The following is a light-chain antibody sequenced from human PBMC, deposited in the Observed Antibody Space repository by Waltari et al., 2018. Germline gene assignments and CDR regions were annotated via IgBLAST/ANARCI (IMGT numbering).Light chain of an antibody. V-gene: IGKV3-20*01. Sequence: EIVLTQSPGNLSLSPVERATLSCRASQSFSRTLAWYQQKPGPAPRLLIYDASTRAIGIPDRFSGGGSGTDFSLTISRLEPEDFAVYYCQHYVRLPVTFGQGTTVEIK. J-gene: IGKJ1*01. CDR2: DAS. CDR3: QHYVRLPVT. CDR1: QSFSRT.